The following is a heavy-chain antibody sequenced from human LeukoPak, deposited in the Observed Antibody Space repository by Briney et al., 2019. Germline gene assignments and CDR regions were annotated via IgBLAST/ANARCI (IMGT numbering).Heavy chain of an antibody. CDR3: ARDTRTFDY. CDR1: GFTFSSYR. Sequence: PGGSLRLSCAASGFTFSSYRMNWVRQVPGKGLEWVANIKQDGSEKYYVDSVKGRFTISRDNAKNSLFLQMNSLRAEDTAVYYCARDTRTFDYWGQGTLVTVSS. D-gene: IGHD1-26*01. V-gene: IGHV3-7*01. CDR2: IKQDGSEK. J-gene: IGHJ4*02.